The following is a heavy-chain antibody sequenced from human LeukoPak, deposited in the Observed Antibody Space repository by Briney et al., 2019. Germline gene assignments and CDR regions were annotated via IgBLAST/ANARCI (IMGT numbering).Heavy chain of an antibody. Sequence: ASVKVSCKASGYTFTTYYMHWERQAPGQGLEWMGTINASDGSTSYAQKFQGRGTMTRDMSTSSVYMGLSSLSSEDTAVYYCAIDGDPSWYKLLRATNWFDPWGQGTLVTVSS. CDR3: AIDGDPSWYKLLRATNWFDP. J-gene: IGHJ5*02. V-gene: IGHV1-46*01. CDR2: INASDGST. D-gene: IGHD6-13*01. CDR1: GYTFTTYY.